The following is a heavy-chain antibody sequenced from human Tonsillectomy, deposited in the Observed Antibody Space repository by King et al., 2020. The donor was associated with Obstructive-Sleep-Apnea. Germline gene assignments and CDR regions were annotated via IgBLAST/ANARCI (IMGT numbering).Heavy chain of an antibody. D-gene: IGHD2-15*01. CDR2: ITSTSTYI. CDR3: ARVSYCSGSGCRNYFDS. J-gene: IGHJ4*02. CDR1: GFTFRSYS. V-gene: IGHV3-21*01. Sequence: EVQLVESGGGLVKPGGSLRLSCAASGFTFRSYSMNWVRQAPGKGLEWVSSITSTSTYIYYGDSVEGRFTISRDNAKNSLYLQMNSLRAEDTAVYYCARVSYCSGSGCRNYFDSWGQGTLVTVSS.